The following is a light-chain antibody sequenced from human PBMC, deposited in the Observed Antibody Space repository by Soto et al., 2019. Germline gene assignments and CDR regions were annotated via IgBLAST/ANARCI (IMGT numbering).Light chain of an antibody. J-gene: IGKJ5*01. CDR1: QSVSNR. Sequence: EIVLKQSPGTLSLSPGERATLSCRASQSVSNRLAWYQHKPGQAPRLLISGASSRATGIPDRFSGSGSGTDFTLTISRLEPEDFALYYCQQYGGSPITFGQGTRLEIK. CDR3: QQYGGSPIT. CDR2: GAS. V-gene: IGKV3-20*01.